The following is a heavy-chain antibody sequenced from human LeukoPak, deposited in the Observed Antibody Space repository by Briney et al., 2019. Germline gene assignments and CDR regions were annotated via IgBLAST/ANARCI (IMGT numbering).Heavy chain of an antibody. CDR3: AKDRFGGCSSTSCYTFDY. D-gene: IGHD2-2*02. CDR2: ISYDGSNK. Sequence: GGSLRLSCAASVFTFSSYGMHWVRQAPGKGLEWVAVISYDGSNKYYADSVKGRFTISRDNSKNTLYLQMNSLRAEDTAVYYCAKDRFGGCSSTSCYTFDYWGQGTLVTVSS. CDR1: VFTFSSYG. V-gene: IGHV3-30*18. J-gene: IGHJ4*02.